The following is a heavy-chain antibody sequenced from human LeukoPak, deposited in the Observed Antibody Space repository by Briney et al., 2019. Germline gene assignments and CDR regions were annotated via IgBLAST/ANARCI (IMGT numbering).Heavy chain of an antibody. CDR3: AHKGRGSGSYTM. V-gene: IGHV2-5*01. CDR2: AYWNNDK. D-gene: IGHD3-10*01. Sequence: GSGPTLVNPTQTLTLTCNFSGFSLSNTGVAVGWIRQSPGKALEWLAVAYWNNDKSYSPSLKSGLTITKDTSKNQVVLKMTNVDPVDTATYYCAHKGRGSGSYTMWGQGTLVTVSS. J-gene: IGHJ4*02. CDR1: GFSLSNTGVA.